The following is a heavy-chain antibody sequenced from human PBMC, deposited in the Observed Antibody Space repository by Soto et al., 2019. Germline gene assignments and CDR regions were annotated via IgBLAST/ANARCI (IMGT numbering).Heavy chain of an antibody. CDR2: IYYSGST. Sequence: QLQLQESGPGLVKPSETLSLTCTVSGGSISSSSYYWGWIRQPPGKGLEWIGSIYYSGSTYYNPSLKSRVTISVDTSKNQFSLKLSSVTAADTAVYYCARLSVEWLFYTFDPWGQGTLVTFSS. J-gene: IGHJ5*02. V-gene: IGHV4-39*01. CDR3: ARLSVEWLFYTFDP. CDR1: GGSISSSSYY. D-gene: IGHD3-3*01.